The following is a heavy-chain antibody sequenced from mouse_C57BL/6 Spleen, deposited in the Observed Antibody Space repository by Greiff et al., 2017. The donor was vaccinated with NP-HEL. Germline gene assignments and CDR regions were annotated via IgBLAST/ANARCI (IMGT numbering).Heavy chain of an antibody. J-gene: IGHJ2*01. V-gene: IGHV5-16*01. CDR2: INYDGSST. D-gene: IGHD1-1*01. CDR3: ARERTGSSSYYFDY. CDR1: GFTFSDYY. Sequence: EVKLMESEGGLVQPGSSMKLSCTASGFTFSDYYMAWVRQVPEKGLEWVANINYDGSSTYYLDSLKSRFIISRDNAKNILYLQMSSLKSEDTATYYCARERTGSSSYYFDYWGQGTTLTVSS.